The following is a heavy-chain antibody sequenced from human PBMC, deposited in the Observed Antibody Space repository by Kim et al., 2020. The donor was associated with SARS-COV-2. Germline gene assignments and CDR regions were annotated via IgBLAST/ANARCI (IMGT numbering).Heavy chain of an antibody. V-gene: IGHV4-34*01. J-gene: IGHJ6*02. Sequence: RGRTTYTPSLKRRVTISVATCKNQFSLKLSSVTAAETALYYCARGFGMDVWGQGTTVTVSS. CDR3: ARGFGMDV. CDR2: RGRT.